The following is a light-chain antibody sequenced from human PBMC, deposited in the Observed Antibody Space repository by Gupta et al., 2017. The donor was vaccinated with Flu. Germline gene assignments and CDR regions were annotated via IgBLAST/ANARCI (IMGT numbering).Light chain of an antibody. CDR1: QSLVSSDGNTY. J-gene: IGKJ2*01. CDR3: MQATHWPPYT. Sequence: TLGQPASISCRSSQSLVSSDGNTYLQWFQQRPGQSPRRLIYKVSNRDSGVPDRFSGSGSATDFTLKISRVEAEDIGTYYCMQATHWPPYTFGQGTKLDLK. V-gene: IGKV2-30*01. CDR2: KVS.